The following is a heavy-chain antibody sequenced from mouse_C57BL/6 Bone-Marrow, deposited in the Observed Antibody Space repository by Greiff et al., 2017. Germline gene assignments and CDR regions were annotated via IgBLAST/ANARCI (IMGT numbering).Heavy chain of an antibody. CDR3: ARSGPLGRSFDY. CDR2: IYPTSGRT. V-gene: IGHV1-55*01. Sequence: QVQLQQPGAELVKPGASVTMSCKASGYTFTSYWITWVKQRPGQGLEWIGDIYPTSGRTNYNEKFKSKAILTVDTSSNTAYMQHSSLTSEDSAVFYCARSGPLGRSFDYWGQGTTLTGSS. J-gene: IGHJ2*01. CDR1: GYTFTSYW. D-gene: IGHD4-1*01.